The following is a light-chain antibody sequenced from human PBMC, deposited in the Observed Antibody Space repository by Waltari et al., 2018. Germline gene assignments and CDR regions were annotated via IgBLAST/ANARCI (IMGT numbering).Light chain of an antibody. Sequence: AIHMTQSLSSLSASVGDRVTSTCRARRGIGSELGWYQQIRGKAPKLLIYAVSTLQRGVPLRSSDTGSGTDFTLTISSLPPAEFATYYCLQGRNYPRTFGQGTKVEIK. CDR1: RGIGSE. CDR3: LQGRNYPRT. J-gene: IGKJ1*01. V-gene: IGKV1-6*01. CDR2: AVS.